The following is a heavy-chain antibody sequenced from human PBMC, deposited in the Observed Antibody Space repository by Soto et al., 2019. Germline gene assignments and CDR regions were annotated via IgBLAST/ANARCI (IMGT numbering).Heavy chain of an antibody. J-gene: IGHJ4*02. V-gene: IGHV2-5*02. CDR3: AHSPGIAYPPRPAHFDY. Sequence: SGSYAGEPTQTLTLTCTFSGFSLSTSGVGVGWIRQPPGKALEWLALIYWDDDKRYSPSLKSRLTITKDTSKNQVVLTMTNMDPVDTATYYCAHSPGIAYPPRPAHFDYWGQGTLVTVSS. CDR2: IYWDDDK. CDR1: GFSLSTSGVG. D-gene: IGHD1-26*01.